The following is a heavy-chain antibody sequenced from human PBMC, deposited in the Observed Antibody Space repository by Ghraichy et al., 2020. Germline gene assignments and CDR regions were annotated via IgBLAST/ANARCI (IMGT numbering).Heavy chain of an antibody. Sequence: GGSLRLSCVASGFSISDYWMSWVRQAPGKGLAWVASIKGDGSEKHYVDSVKGRFTISRDNAKNSLFLQMNSLRVEDTAVYSCMRDFLGYWGQGTLVTVSS. V-gene: IGHV3-7*04. CDR3: MRDFLGY. CDR2: IKGDGSEK. CDR1: GFSISDYW. J-gene: IGHJ4*02. D-gene: IGHD2/OR15-2a*01.